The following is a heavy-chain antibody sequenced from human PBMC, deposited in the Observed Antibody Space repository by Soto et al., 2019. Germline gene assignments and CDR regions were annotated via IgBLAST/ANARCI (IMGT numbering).Heavy chain of an antibody. D-gene: IGHD4-17*01. Sequence: TLSLTCTVSGDSISSGGNFWSWIRQHPGKGLEWLGYIYYTGSTYHNPSLTSRLSISVDTSKNQFSLKLSSVTPADTAVYFCARATRVTTSGSTAYYFDFWGQGTLVTVSS. CDR2: IYYTGST. J-gene: IGHJ4*02. V-gene: IGHV4-31*03. CDR1: GDSISSGGNF. CDR3: ARATRVTTSGSTAYYFDF.